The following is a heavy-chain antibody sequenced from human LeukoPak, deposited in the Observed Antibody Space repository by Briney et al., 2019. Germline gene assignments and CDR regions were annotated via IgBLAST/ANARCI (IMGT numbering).Heavy chain of an antibody. CDR3: ARESGVRGARGFDF. CDR2: IYTSGST. J-gene: IGHJ4*02. CDR1: GGSISNYY. D-gene: IGHD3-10*01. V-gene: IGHV4-4*07. Sequence: SETLSLTCTVSGGSISNYYWTWIRQPAGEGLEWIGRIYTSGSTNYNPSLTSRVTMSLDTSKNQFSLKLSSVTAADTAVYYCARESGVRGARGFDFWGQGTLVTVSS.